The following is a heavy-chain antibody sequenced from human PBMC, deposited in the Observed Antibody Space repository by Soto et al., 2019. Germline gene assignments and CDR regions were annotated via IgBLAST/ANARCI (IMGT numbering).Heavy chain of an antibody. CDR3: ARGRVFCSSTSCYYPIYYFDY. CDR1: GGSISSGGYY. V-gene: IGHV4-31*03. D-gene: IGHD2-2*01. Sequence: PSETLSLTCTVSGGSISSGGYYWSWIRQHPGKGLEWIGYIYYSGSTYYNPSLKSRVTISVDTSKNQFSLKLSSVTAADTAVYYCARGRVFCSSTSCYYPIYYFDYSGQGTLVTVSS. J-gene: IGHJ4*02. CDR2: IYYSGST.